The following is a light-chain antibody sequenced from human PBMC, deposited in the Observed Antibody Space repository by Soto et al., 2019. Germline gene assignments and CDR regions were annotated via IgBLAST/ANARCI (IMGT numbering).Light chain of an antibody. Sequence: FHLTPSPCTLSGPVGARVTITCRASQTISSWLAWYQQKPGKAPKLLIYKASTLKSGVPSRFSGSGSGTEFTLTISSLQPDDFATYYCQHYNSYSEAFGQGTKVDIK. CDR1: QTISSW. CDR3: QHYNSYSEA. J-gene: IGKJ1*01. V-gene: IGKV1-5*03. CDR2: KAS.